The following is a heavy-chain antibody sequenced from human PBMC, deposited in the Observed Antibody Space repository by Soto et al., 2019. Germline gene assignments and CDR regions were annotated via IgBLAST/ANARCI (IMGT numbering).Heavy chain of an antibody. CDR2: ISAYNGNT. J-gene: IGHJ3*02. CDR3: ARDHCSGGSCYLSPRAFDI. Sequence: ASVKVSCKASGYTFTSYGISWVRQAPGQGLEWMGWISAYNGNTNYAQKLQGRVTMTTDTSTSTAYMELRSLRSDDTAVYYCARDHCSGGSCYLSPRAFDIWGQGTMVTVSS. CDR1: GYTFTSYG. V-gene: IGHV1-18*01. D-gene: IGHD2-15*01.